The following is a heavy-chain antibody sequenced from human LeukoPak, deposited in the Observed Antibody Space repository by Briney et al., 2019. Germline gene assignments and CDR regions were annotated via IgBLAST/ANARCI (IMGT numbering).Heavy chain of an antibody. Sequence: GGSLRLSCAASGFTFSSYAMHWVRQAPGKGLEWVAVISYDGSNKYYADSVKGRFTISRDNSKNTLYLQMNSLRAEDTAVYYCARLGTTMVRGVIPLAFDIWGRGTMVTVSS. CDR1: GFTFSSYA. CDR3: ARLGTTMVRGVIPLAFDI. D-gene: IGHD3-10*01. CDR2: ISYDGSNK. V-gene: IGHV3-30*04. J-gene: IGHJ3*02.